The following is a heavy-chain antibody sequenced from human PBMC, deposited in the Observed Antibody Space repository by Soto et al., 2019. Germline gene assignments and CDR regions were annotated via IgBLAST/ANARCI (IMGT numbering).Heavy chain of an antibody. CDR1: GGSVSSGSYY. D-gene: IGHD2-21*01. CDR3: ARARIPLFHYYYYGMDV. Sequence: QVQLQESGPGLVKPSETLSLTCTVSGGSVSSGSYYWSWIRQPPGKGLEWIGYIYYSGSTNYNPSPQSRVTISVDTSKNQFSLKLSSVTAADTAVDFCARARIPLFHYYYYGMDVWGQGTTVTVSS. CDR2: IYYSGST. V-gene: IGHV4-61*01. J-gene: IGHJ6*02.